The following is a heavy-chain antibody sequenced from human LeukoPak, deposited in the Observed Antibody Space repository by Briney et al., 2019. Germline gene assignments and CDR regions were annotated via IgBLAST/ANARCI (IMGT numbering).Heavy chain of an antibody. J-gene: IGHJ4*02. CDR2: IYHSGST. D-gene: IGHD3-3*01. Sequence: KPSETLSLTCTVSGYSISSGYYWGWIRQPPGKGLEWIGSIYHSGSTYYNPSLKSRVTISVDTSKNQFSLKLSSVTAADTAVYYCARALRFLEWQIWGQGTLVTVSS. V-gene: IGHV4-38-2*02. CDR3: ARALRFLEWQI. CDR1: GYSISSGYY.